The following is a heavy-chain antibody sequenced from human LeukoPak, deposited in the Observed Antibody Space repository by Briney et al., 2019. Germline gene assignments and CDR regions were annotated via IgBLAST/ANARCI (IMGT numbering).Heavy chain of an antibody. Sequence: SETLSLTCAVSGHFISSGYYWGWIRQPPGKGLEWIGSINHSGSTYYNPSLKSRVTISVNTSKNQFSLKLRSVTAADTAMYYCARPRYCSISSCYYMDFWGHGTTVTVSS. CDR3: ARPRYCSISSCYYMDF. D-gene: IGHD2-2*01. CDR2: INHSGST. CDR1: GHFISSGYY. J-gene: IGHJ6*03. V-gene: IGHV4-38-2*01.